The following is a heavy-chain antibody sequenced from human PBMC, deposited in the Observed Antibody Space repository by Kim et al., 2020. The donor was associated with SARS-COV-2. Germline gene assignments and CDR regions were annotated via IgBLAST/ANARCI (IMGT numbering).Heavy chain of an antibody. D-gene: IGHD5-18*01. Sequence: GGSLRLSCAASGFTFSSYGMHWVRQAPGKGLEWVAVIWYDGSNKYYADSVKGRFTISRDNSKNTLYLQMNSLRAEDTAVYYCARLYSYGSIDYFDYWGQGTLGTGSS. CDR1: GFTFSSYG. CDR3: ARLYSYGSIDYFDY. V-gene: IGHV3-33*01. J-gene: IGHJ4*02. CDR2: IWYDGSNK.